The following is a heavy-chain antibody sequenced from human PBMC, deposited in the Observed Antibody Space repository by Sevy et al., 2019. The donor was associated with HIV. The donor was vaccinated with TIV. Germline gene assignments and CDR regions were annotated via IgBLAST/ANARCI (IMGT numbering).Heavy chain of an antibody. CDR2: IWYDGNNQ. J-gene: IGHJ4*02. D-gene: IGHD6-13*01. CDR3: ARDQHHVGWPLDY. V-gene: IGHV3-33*01. CDR1: GFTFSSYG. Sequence: GGSRRLSCAASGFTFSSYGMHWVRQAPGKGLEWVAVIWYDGNNQYYADSVKGRFTISRDNSKNTLYLQMNSLRPEDTAVYYCARDQHHVGWPLDYWGQGTLVTVSS.